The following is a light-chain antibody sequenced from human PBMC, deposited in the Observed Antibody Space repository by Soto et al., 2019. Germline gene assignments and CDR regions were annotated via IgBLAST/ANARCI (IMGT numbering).Light chain of an antibody. V-gene: IGKV1-39*01. Sequence: DIQMTQSPSSLSASLGDRVTVTCRASQSISTYLNWFQQRPGKAPKLLIYGAYTLQDGVPSRFSGSGSETEFTLTISSLQPEDFASYYCQQSFVAPRTFGQGPTVDIK. J-gene: IGKJ1*01. CDR2: GAY. CDR1: QSISTY. CDR3: QQSFVAPRT.